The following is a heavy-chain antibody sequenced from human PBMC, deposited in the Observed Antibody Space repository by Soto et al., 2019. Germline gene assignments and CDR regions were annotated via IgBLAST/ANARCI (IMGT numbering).Heavy chain of an antibody. D-gene: IGHD2-21*01. CDR1: GFTFSYYS. Sequence: VQLVESGGGLVQPGGSLSLSCAASGFTFSYYSMTWVRQAPGKGLEWVSYISSSSSTIYYADSVKGRFTISRDNAKKSLTLQMTSLRDEDTAVYYCARGRLWSFDFWGQGTLVTVSS. CDR3: ARGRLWSFDF. V-gene: IGHV3-48*02. CDR2: ISSSSSTI. J-gene: IGHJ4*02.